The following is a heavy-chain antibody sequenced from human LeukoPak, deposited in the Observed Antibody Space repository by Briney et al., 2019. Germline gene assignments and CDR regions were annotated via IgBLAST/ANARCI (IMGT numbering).Heavy chain of an antibody. CDR1: GFTVSSGY. CDR2: LYAGGGA. J-gene: IGHJ4*02. D-gene: IGHD2-21*02. V-gene: IGHV3-66*01. CDR3: ARGRAVTDVGIFDY. Sequence: PGGSLRLSCIASGFTVSSGYVNWVRQAPGKGLEWVSVLYAGGGAYYADSVRGRFTISRVHSKNTLYLQMNSLRAEDTAVYYCARGRAVTDVGIFDYWGQGTLVIVSS.